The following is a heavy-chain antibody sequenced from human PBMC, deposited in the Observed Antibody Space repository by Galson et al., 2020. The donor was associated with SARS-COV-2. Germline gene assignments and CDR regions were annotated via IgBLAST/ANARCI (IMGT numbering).Heavy chain of an antibody. CDR1: GYNFTNYW. V-gene: IGHV5-51*01. Sequence: GESLKISCKGSGYNFTNYWIGWVRQMPGRGLEWMGIIFPGDSSLRPGPSDTIYSPAFAGQVAISADKSINTAYLQWSSLKASDTAIYYCARRAAYCSRARCQTGDSYNYMDVWGTGTTVTVSS. D-gene: IGHD2-2*01. J-gene: IGHJ6*03. CDR2: IFPGDSSLRPGPSDT. CDR3: ARRAAYCSRARCQTGDSYNYMDV.